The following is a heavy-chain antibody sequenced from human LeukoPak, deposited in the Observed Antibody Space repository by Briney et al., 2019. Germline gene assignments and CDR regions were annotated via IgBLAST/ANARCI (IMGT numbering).Heavy chain of an antibody. CDR1: GFTFSSYW. CDR2: IKRDGSEK. CDR3: ASRQNIGYSYGRITNEYDY. Sequence: PGGSLKLSCAASGFTFSSYWMSWVRQAPGKGLEWVANIKRDGSEKYYADSVKGRFTISRDNSKNTLYLQMNSLRAEDTAVYYCASRQNIGYSYGRITNEYDYWGQGTLVTVSS. J-gene: IGHJ4*02. D-gene: IGHD5-18*01. V-gene: IGHV3-7*01.